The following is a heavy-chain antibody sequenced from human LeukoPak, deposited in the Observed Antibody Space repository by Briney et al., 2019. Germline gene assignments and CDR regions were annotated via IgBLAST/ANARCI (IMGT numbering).Heavy chain of an antibody. Sequence: PSETLSLTCNVSGESITSGEDYWSWVRQPAGKGLEWIGHIYSSGMTSSHPSVKGRLTISLDTSSGQLSLRLASVTAADTAVYYCARGNLAKINGNHIRYFDHWGQGSLVTVSS. V-gene: IGHV4-61*09. CDR3: ARGNLAKINGNHIRYFDH. CDR2: IYSSGMT. D-gene: IGHD1-14*01. CDR1: GESITSGEDY. J-gene: IGHJ4*02.